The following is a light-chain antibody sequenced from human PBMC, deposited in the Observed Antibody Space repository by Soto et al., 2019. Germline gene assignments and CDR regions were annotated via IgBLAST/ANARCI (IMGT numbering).Light chain of an antibody. CDR1: QSITTY. V-gene: IGKV3-11*01. J-gene: IGKJ1*01. Sequence: SVFTHSPTTLSLSPGERASLSCRASQSITTYLAWYQQRPGQAPRLLIYDASNRAADIPARFSGSGSGTEFTLTISSLQSEDFAVYYCQQYNNWPVFGQGTKVDI. CDR2: DAS. CDR3: QQYNNWPV.